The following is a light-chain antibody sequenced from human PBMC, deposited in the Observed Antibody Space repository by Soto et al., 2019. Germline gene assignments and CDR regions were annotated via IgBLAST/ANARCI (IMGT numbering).Light chain of an antibody. V-gene: IGKV3-20*01. CDR3: QLYGSSWT. Sequence: DTVLTQSPGTLSLSPGERATLSCRASQSFTNRYLAWYQQKPGQAPRLLVYTTSSRAAGIPDRFSGSGSGTDFTLTISRLEPEDFAVYYCQLYGSSWTFGQGTKVEIK. CDR1: QSFTNRY. CDR2: TTS. J-gene: IGKJ1*01.